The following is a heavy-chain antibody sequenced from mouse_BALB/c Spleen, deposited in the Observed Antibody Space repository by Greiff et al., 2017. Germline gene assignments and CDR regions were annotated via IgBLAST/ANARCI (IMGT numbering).Heavy chain of an antibody. D-gene: IGHD1-2*01. CDR2: INPSTGYT. CDR1: GYTFTSYW. J-gene: IGHJ2*01. V-gene: IGHV1-7*01. CDR3: AREQGIHYYGSLDY. Sequence: QVQLQQSGAEMAKPGASVKMSCKASGYTFTSYWMHWVKQRPGQGLEWIGYINPSTGYTEYNQKFKDKATLTADKSSSTAYMQLSSLTSEDSAVYYCAREQGIHYYGSLDYWGQGTTLTVSS.